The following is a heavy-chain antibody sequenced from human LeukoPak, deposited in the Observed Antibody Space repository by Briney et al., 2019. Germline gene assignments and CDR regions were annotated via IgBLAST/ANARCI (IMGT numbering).Heavy chain of an antibody. CDR2: IYTSGST. J-gene: IGHJ4*02. CDR1: GGSISSGSYY. D-gene: IGHD3-10*01. V-gene: IGHV4-61*02. Sequence: SETLSLTCTVSGGSISSGSYYWSWIRQPAGKGQEWIGRIYTSGSTNYNPSLKSRVTISIDTSKNQFSLKLSSVTAADTAVYYCARANYYGSGSKYFDYWGQGTLVTVSS. CDR3: ARANYYGSGSKYFDY.